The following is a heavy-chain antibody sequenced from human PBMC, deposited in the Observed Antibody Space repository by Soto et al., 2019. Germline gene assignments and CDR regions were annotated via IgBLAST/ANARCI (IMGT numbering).Heavy chain of an antibody. CDR2: ISSSSSTI. D-gene: IGHD4-17*01. J-gene: IGHJ4*02. CDR3: ARDLNYGLFDY. CDR1: GFTFSSYS. Sequence: EVQLVESGGGLVQPGGSLRLSCAASGFTFSSYSMNWVRQAPGNGLEWVSYISSSSSTIYYSDSGKGRVTISRDNAKNSLYLQLNSLLAEDTAVYYCARDLNYGLFDYWGQGTLVTVSS. V-gene: IGHV3-48*01.